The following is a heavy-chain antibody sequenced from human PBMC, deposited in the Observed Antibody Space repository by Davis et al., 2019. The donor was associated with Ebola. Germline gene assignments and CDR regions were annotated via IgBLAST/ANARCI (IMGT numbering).Heavy chain of an antibody. J-gene: IGHJ6*02. CDR2: IRSKGYGGKT. Sequence: GESLKISCTTTGFTFGDYAMNWVRQAPGKGLEWVGFIRSKGYGGKTEYAASVKGRFTISRDDSKSIAYLQMNSLKTEDTAVYYCTRDLKQPPPSYYYGMDVWGQGTMVTVSS. D-gene: IGHD6-13*01. CDR3: TRDLKQPPPSYYYGMDV. CDR1: GFTFGDYA. V-gene: IGHV3-49*04.